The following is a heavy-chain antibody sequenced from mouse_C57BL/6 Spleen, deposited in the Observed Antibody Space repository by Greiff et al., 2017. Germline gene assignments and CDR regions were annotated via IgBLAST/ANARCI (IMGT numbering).Heavy chain of an antibody. CDR3: ARMTTVVANYCDY. CDR2: IDPCGSYT. V-gene: IGHV1-50*01. CDR1: GYTFTSYW. J-gene: IGHJ2*01. Sequence: QVQLQQPGAELVKPGASVKLSCKASGYTFTSYWMQWVKQRPGQGLEWIGEIDPCGSYTNYNQKFKGKATLTVDTSSSTAYKQLSSLTAEDSAVYYCARMTTVVANYCDYWGQGTTLTVSS. D-gene: IGHD1-1*01.